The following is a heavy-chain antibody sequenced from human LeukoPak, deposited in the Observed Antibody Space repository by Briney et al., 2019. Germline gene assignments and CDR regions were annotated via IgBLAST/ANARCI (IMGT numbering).Heavy chain of an antibody. CDR3: AKSHSVGYRGYFDS. CDR2: ISNSGDNT. CDR1: RFTFTTYA. V-gene: IGHV3-23*01. Sequence: GGSLRLSCAASRFTFTTYAMSWVRRAPGKGLEWLSTISNSGDNTYYADSVKGRFTISRDNSKNTLSLLMNSLRADDTAVYYCAKSHSVGYRGYFDSWGQGALVTVSS. D-gene: IGHD5-18*01. J-gene: IGHJ4*02.